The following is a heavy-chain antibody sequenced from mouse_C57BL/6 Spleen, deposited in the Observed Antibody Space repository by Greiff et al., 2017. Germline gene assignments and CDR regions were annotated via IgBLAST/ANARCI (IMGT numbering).Heavy chain of an antibody. J-gene: IGHJ1*03. Sequence: QVQLQQSGPELVKPGASVKISCKASGYAFSSSWMNWVKQRPGKGLEWIGRIYPGDGDTNYNGKFKGKATLTADKYSSTAYMQLSSLTSEDSAVYFCARETGDWYFDVWGTGTTVTVSS. D-gene: IGHD4-1*01. V-gene: IGHV1-82*01. CDR3: ARETGDWYFDV. CDR1: GYAFSSSW. CDR2: IYPGDGDT.